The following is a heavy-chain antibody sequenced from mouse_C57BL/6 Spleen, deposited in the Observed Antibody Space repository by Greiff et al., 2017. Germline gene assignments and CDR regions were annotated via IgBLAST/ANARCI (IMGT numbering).Heavy chain of an antibody. CDR1: GYTFTSYW. V-gene: IGHV1-52*01. D-gene: IGHD1-1*01. J-gene: IGHJ3*01. CDR3: ARSRDYYGSSPFAY. CDR2: IDPSDSET. Sequence: QVQLQQPGAELVRPGSSVKLSCKASGYTFTSYWMHWVKQRPIQGLEWIGNIDPSDSETHYNQKFKDKDTLTVDKSSSTAYMQLSSLTSEDSAVYYCARSRDYYGSSPFAYWGQGTLVTVSA.